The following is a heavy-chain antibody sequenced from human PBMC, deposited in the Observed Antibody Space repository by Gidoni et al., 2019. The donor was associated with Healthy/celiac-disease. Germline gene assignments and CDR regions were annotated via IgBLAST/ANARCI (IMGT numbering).Heavy chain of an antibody. CDR1: GGSISSSTYY. CDR3: ARSVGLASPPGGY. Sequence: QLQLQESGPGLVKPSETLSLTCTVSGGSISSSTYYWDWIRQPPGKGLEWIGSIYYSGRTYYNPSLTSRVTISVDTSKNQFSLKLSSVTAADTAVYYCARSVGLASPPGGYWGQGSLVIVSS. D-gene: IGHD1-26*01. CDR2: IYYSGRT. V-gene: IGHV4-39*07. J-gene: IGHJ4*02.